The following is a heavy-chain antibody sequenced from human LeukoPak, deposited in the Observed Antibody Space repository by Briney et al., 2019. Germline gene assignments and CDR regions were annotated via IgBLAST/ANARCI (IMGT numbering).Heavy chain of an antibody. Sequence: GGSLRLSCAASGFTFSSYAMSWVRQAPGKGLEWVSAISGSGGSTYYADSVKGRFTISRDNSKNTLYLQMNSLRAEDTAVYYCAKVWQHNGLGKYCTNDYWGQGTLVTVSS. V-gene: IGHV3-23*01. J-gene: IGHJ4*02. D-gene: IGHD2-8*01. CDR1: GFTFSSYA. CDR3: AKVWQHNGLGKYCTNDY. CDR2: ISGSGGST.